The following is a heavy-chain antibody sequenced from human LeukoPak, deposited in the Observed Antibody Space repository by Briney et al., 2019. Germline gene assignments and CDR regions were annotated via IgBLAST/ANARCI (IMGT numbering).Heavy chain of an antibody. D-gene: IGHD3-16*01. CDR3: AKTFWGEVNYYYYGMDV. V-gene: IGHV3-30*18. Sequence: GGSLRLSCAASGFTFISYGMHWVRQAPGKGLEWVAVISYDGSNKYYADSVKGRFTISRDNSKNTLYLQMNRLRAEDTAVYYCAKTFWGEVNYYYYGMDVWGQGTTVTVSS. CDR2: ISYDGSNK. J-gene: IGHJ6*02. CDR1: GFTFISYG.